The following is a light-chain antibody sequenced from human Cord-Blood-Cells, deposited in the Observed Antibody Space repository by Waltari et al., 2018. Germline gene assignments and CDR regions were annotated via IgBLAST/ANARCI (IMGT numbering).Light chain of an antibody. CDR2: DDS. V-gene: IGLV3-21*03. CDR3: QVWDSSSDHHWV. Sequence: SYVLTQPPSVSVAPGKTARITCGGNNIGSKSVHWYQQKPGQAPVLVLYDDSDRPSGIPGVLSGDNSGNTATLTIRRVEAGDEADCYCQVWDSSSDHHWVFGGGTKLPVL. CDR1: NIGSKS. J-gene: IGLJ3*02.